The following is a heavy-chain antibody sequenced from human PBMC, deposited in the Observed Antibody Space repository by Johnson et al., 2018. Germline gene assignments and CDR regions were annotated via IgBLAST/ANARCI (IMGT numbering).Heavy chain of an antibody. Sequence: VQLVQSGGGVVRPGGSLRLSCAASGFTFDDYGMSWVRQAPGKGLEWVSVIYSGGSTYYADSVKGRFPISGDNSKNTLYLQMNGLSAEDTAVYYCARGPDNYDSSGYYRAEYVQHWGQGTLVTVSS. V-gene: IGHV3-66*01. CDR2: IYSGGST. D-gene: IGHD3-22*01. J-gene: IGHJ1*01. CDR1: GFTFDDYG. CDR3: ARGPDNYDSSGYYRAEYVQH.